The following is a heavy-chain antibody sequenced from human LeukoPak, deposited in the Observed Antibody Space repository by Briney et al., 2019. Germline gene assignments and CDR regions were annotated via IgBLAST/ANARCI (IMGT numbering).Heavy chain of an antibody. J-gene: IGHJ4*02. CDR2: IFPGDSDT. CDR3: ARFALSSSLDY. D-gene: IGHD6-13*01. Sequence: GESLKISCKGSGYTFTNYWIGWVRQMPGKGLEWMGIIFPGDSDTRYSPSFQGQVTFSVDTSTSTVYLQWSSLKASDTAIYYCARFALSSSLDYWGQGTLVTVSP. V-gene: IGHV5-51*01. CDR1: GYTFTNYW.